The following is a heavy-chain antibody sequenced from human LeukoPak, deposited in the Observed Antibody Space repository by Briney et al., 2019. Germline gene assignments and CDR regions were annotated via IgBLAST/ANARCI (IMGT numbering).Heavy chain of an antibody. D-gene: IGHD3-9*01. Sequence: ASVKVSCKASGHTFTGYYLHWVRQAPGQGLEWMGWINPNSGGANYAQKFQGRVTMTRDTSTSTVYMELSSLRSEDTAVYYCARDYDILTGYGESARDFDYWGQGTLVTVSS. CDR1: GHTFTGYY. V-gene: IGHV1-2*02. J-gene: IGHJ4*02. CDR3: ARDYDILTGYGESARDFDY. CDR2: INPNSGGA.